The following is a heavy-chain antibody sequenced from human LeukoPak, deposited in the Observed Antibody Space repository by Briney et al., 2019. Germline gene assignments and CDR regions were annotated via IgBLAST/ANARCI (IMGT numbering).Heavy chain of an antibody. Sequence: SETLSLTCTVSGGSINSSGYYWGWIRQPPGKGLEWIGSIYYSGSTYYNPSLKSRVTISVDTPKNQFSLKLSSVTAADTAVYYCARRYSSRIVWGQGTLVTVSS. V-gene: IGHV4-39*01. CDR2: IYYSGST. CDR3: ARRYSSRIV. J-gene: IGHJ4*02. CDR1: GGSINSSGYY. D-gene: IGHD6-13*01.